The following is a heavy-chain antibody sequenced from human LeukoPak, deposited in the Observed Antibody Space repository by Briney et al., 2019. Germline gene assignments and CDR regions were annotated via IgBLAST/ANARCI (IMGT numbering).Heavy chain of an antibody. V-gene: IGHV4-39*01. J-gene: IGHJ4*02. CDR1: GGSISSSRYY. CDR2: IYYSGST. CDR3: ANGSGSYVNDY. Sequence: SETLSLTCTVSGGSISSSRYYWGWIRQPPGKGLEWIGSIYYSGSTYYNPSLKSRVTISVDTSKNQFSLKLSSVTAAGTAVYYCANGSGSYVNDYWGQGTLVTVSS. D-gene: IGHD3-10*01.